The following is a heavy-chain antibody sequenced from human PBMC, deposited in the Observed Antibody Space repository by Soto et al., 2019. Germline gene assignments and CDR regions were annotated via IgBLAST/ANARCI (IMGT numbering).Heavy chain of an antibody. D-gene: IGHD2-21*01. CDR1: GFTLSTYW. Sequence: GGSLRLSCAASGFTLSTYWMTWVRQAPGKGLEWVANIKHDGSEQYYVDSVKGRFTIFRDNAKNSLYLQMNSLRAEDTAVYYCARVHSIMWYWFVPWGQGTLVTVSS. V-gene: IGHV3-7*01. CDR2: IKHDGSEQ. J-gene: IGHJ5*02. CDR3: ARVHSIMWYWFVP.